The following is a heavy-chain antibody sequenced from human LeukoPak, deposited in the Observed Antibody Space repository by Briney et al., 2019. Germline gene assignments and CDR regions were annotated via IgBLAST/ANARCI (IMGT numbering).Heavy chain of an antibody. CDR1: GGSISSYY. V-gene: IGHV4-59*01. D-gene: IGHD1-26*01. CDR3: ARGPVSGSSAAFDI. CDR2: IYYSGST. J-gene: IGHJ3*02. Sequence: PSETLSLTCTVSGGSISSYYWSWIRQPPGKGLEWIGYIYYSGSTNYNPSLKSRVTISVDTSKNQFSLKPSSVTAADTAVYYCARGPVSGSSAAFDIWGQGTMVTVSS.